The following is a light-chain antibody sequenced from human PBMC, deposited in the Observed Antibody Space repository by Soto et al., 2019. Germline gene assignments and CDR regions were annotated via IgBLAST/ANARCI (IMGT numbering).Light chain of an antibody. Sequence: EIVLTQSPGTLSLSPGDRATLSCRASQSISSSYLAWYQQKPGQAPRRLIYAASSRATGIPDRFSGSGSGTDFTLTISRQEPEDVAVYYCQQYGSSAYTVGQGTQLEIK. V-gene: IGKV3-20*01. CDR1: QSISSSY. CDR2: AAS. CDR3: QQYGSSAYT. J-gene: IGKJ2*01.